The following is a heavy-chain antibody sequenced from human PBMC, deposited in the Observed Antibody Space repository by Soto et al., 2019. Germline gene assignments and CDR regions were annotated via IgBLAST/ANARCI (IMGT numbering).Heavy chain of an antibody. V-gene: IGHV3-48*02. Sequence: EVHLVESGGGLVQPGGSLRVSCAASGFTFSNYAMNWVRQAPGKGREWVSYISIGSGSIFYADSVKGRFTISRDDAKNSLYLQMNTLRDEDTAVYYCVRDDRWAFDFWGQGTMVTVSS. D-gene: IGHD3-22*01. CDR2: ISIGSGSI. J-gene: IGHJ3*01. CDR1: GFTFSNYA. CDR3: VRDDRWAFDF.